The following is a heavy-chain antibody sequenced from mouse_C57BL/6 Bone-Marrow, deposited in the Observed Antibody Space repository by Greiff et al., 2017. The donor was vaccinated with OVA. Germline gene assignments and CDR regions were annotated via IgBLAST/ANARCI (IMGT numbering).Heavy chain of an antibody. Sequence: QVHVKQSGAELAKPGASVKLSCKASGYTFTSYWMHWVKQRPGQGLEWIGYLNPSSGYTKYNQKFKDKATLTADKSSSTAYMQLSSLTYEDSAVYYCAGRDYGYGYWYFDVWGTGTTVTVSS. J-gene: IGHJ1*03. CDR1: GYTFTSYW. CDR3: AGRDYGYGYWYFDV. CDR2: LNPSSGYT. D-gene: IGHD2-2*01. V-gene: IGHV1-7*01.